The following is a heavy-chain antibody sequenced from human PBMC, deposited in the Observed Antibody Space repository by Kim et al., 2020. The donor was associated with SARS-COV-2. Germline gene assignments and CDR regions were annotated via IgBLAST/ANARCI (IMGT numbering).Heavy chain of an antibody. J-gene: IGHJ4*02. CDR1: GFTFSSYA. V-gene: IGHV3-30-3*01. Sequence: GGSLRLSCAASGFTFSSYAMHWVRQAPGKGLEWVAVISYDGSNKYYADSVKGRFTISRDNSKNTLYLQMNSLRAEDTAVYYCARGITIFGVVIPPAHWGQGTLVTVSS. CDR2: ISYDGSNK. CDR3: ARGITIFGVVIPPAH. D-gene: IGHD3-3*01.